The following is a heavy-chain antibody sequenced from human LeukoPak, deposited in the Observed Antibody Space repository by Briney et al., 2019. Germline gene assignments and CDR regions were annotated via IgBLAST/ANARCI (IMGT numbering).Heavy chain of an antibody. CDR3: ARGWLADSTVVTPYNY. V-gene: IGHV1-69*13. CDR1: GGTFSSHE. Sequence: SVKVSCKASGGTFSSHEISWVRQAPGQGLEWMGGITPMFGIAKYAQKFQSRVTISAVESMSTVHMELSSLRSEDTAKYYCARGWLADSTVVTPYNYWGQGTVVTVSS. D-gene: IGHD4-23*01. J-gene: IGHJ4*02. CDR2: ITPMFGIA.